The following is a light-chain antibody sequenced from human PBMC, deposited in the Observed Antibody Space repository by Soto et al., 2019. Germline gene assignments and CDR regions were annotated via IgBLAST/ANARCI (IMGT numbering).Light chain of an antibody. CDR2: EVS. CDR1: SSDIDAYNY. J-gene: IGLJ1*01. CDR3: SSYTSSSTYV. V-gene: IGLV2-14*01. Sequence: QSVLTQPASVSGSPGQSITISCTGTSSDIDAYNYVSWYQQHPGKAPKLMIYEVSNRPSGVSNRFSGSKSGNTASLTISGLQAEDEADYYCSSYTSSSTYVFGTGTKVTVL.